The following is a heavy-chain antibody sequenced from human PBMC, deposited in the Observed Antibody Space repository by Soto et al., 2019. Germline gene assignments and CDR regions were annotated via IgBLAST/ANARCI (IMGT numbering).Heavy chain of an antibody. D-gene: IGHD4-17*01. CDR3: ANTRGYGVFDSYDI. CDR2: ISGSAGCT. J-gene: IGHJ3*02. V-gene: IGHV3-23*01. Sequence: LMMSRGPSGFTFSRYSRSLVLPAPGKGLEGVSAISGSAGCTYSADSVKGRFTISSDNSMNALYLQMNSLRIEDTAVYYCANTRGYGVFDSYDIWGQGTMVTVSS. CDR1: GFTFSRYS.